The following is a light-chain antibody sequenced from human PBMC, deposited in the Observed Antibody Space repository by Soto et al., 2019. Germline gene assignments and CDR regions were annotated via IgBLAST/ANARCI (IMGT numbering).Light chain of an antibody. Sequence: QSALTQPASVSGSPGQSITISCTGTSNDVGGYNYVSWYQQHPGKAPQLMIYDVSNRPSGVSNRFAGTKSGNTASLTISGLQDDDAADYYCSSSTSSSYVFGTGTKLTVL. V-gene: IGLV2-14*01. CDR3: SSSTSSSYV. J-gene: IGLJ1*01. CDR1: SNDVGGYNY. CDR2: DVS.